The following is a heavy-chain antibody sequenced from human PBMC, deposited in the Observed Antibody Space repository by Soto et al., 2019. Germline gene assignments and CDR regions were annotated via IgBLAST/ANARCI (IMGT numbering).Heavy chain of an antibody. CDR1: GDSISSYY. V-gene: IGHV4-59*01. D-gene: IGHD6-13*01. CDR3: ARDQGIGASGPFDY. Sequence: QVQLQESGPGLIKPSETLSLTCTVSGDSISSYYWSWIRQPPGKGLEWIGFIYYSGNTNYNPSLKSRVTMSIDTSKNQFSLKLSSVTAADTAEYYCARDQGIGASGPFDYWGLGSLVTVSS. CDR2: IYYSGNT. J-gene: IGHJ4*02.